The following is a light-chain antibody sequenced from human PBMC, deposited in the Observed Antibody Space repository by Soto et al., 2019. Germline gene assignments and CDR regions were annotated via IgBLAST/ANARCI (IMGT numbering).Light chain of an antibody. CDR2: GAS. Sequence: EIVLTQSPGTLSLSPGERATLSCRASRSVSSSYLAWYQQKPGQAPRLLIYGASSRATGIPDRFSGSGSGTDFTLTISRLEPEDFAVYYCQQYGSSPLTFGPGTKVDIK. J-gene: IGKJ3*01. CDR3: QQYGSSPLT. CDR1: RSVSSSY. V-gene: IGKV3-20*01.